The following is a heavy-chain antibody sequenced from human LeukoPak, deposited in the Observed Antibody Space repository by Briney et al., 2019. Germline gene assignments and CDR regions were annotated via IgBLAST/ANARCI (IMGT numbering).Heavy chain of an antibody. V-gene: IGHV3-30*18. CDR3: AKGSGKIDY. Sequence: GRSLRLSCAASGFTFSSYGMHWVRQAPGKGLEWVAVISYDGSNKYYADSVKGRFTISRDNSKNTLYLQMNSLRGEDTAVYYCAKGSGKIDYWGQGTLVTVSS. J-gene: IGHJ4*02. CDR1: GFTFSSYG. CDR2: ISYDGSNK. D-gene: IGHD6-19*01.